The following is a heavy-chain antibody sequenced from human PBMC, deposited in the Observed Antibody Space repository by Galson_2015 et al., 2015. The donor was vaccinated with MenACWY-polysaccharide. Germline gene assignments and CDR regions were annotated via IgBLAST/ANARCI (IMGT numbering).Heavy chain of an antibody. CDR3: ARQLVRQARWEYYYYYYGMDV. V-gene: IGHV3-48*03. CDR1: GFTFSSYD. Sequence: SLRLSCAASGFTFSSYDMNWVRQAPGKGLEWVSYISSSGSTIYYADSVKGRFTISRDNAKNSLYLQMNSLRAEDTAVYYCARQLVRQARWEYYYYYYGMDVWGQGTTVTVSS. J-gene: IGHJ6*02. CDR2: ISSSGSTI. D-gene: IGHD6-13*01.